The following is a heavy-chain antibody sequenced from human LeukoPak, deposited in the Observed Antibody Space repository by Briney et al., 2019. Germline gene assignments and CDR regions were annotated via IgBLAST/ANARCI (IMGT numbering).Heavy chain of an antibody. CDR1: GFPFSNHW. CDR3: ARERQQLRYFDY. V-gene: IGHV3-7*01. D-gene: IGHD6-13*01. CDR2: IRQDGSEI. Sequence: GSLRLPCGASGFPFSNHWMTWVRQAPGEGLQFVANIRQDGSEINYADSVKGRFTVSRDNAKNSLYLQMNSLRAEDTALYYCARERQQLRYFDYWGQGTLVAVSS. J-gene: IGHJ4*02.